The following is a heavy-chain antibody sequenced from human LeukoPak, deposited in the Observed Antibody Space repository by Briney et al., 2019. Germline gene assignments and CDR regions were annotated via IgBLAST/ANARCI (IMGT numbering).Heavy chain of an antibody. J-gene: IGHJ4*02. Sequence: SETLSLTCTVSGGSISSSSYYWGWIRQPPGKGLEWIGSIYYSGSTYYNPSLKSRVTISVDTSKNQFSLKLSSVTAADTAVYYCARVDYVWGSYHYKTMGGFDYWGQGTLVTVSS. CDR3: ARVDYVWGSYHYKTMGGFDY. V-gene: IGHV4-39*07. D-gene: IGHD3-16*02. CDR1: GGSISSSSYY. CDR2: IYYSGST.